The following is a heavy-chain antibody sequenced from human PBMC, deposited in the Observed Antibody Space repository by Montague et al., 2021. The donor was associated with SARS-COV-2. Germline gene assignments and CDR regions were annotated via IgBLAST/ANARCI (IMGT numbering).Heavy chain of an antibody. D-gene: IGHD6-13*01. CDR1: GGSINYYY. V-gene: IGHV4-4*07. Sequence: SETLSLTCTVSGGSINYYYWHWLRQSAGKGMEWIGSIYSSGNTNSNPSLESRVIMSVDSSQNQFSLKLNSVTAADTAVYYCARGDHPTTASWYFFDSWGQGALVTVSS. J-gene: IGHJ4*02. CDR2: IYSSGNT. CDR3: ARGDHPTTASWYFFDS.